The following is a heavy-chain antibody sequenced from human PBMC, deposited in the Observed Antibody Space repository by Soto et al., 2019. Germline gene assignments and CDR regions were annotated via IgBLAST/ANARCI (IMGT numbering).Heavy chain of an antibody. J-gene: IGHJ6*02. Sequence: QVQLVQSRAEVKNPGASVQVSCKASGYSFTRYGIAWARQAPGQGLEWMGWINTYNGNTNYAQNLQGRVTLTTDTSTSTAYMELTSLRSNDTAIYYCAMVDVYVTPSPQDVWGQGTTVIGSS. CDR2: INTYNGNT. V-gene: IGHV1-18*01. CDR3: AMVDVYVTPSPQDV. CDR1: GYSFTRYG. D-gene: IGHD3-16*01.